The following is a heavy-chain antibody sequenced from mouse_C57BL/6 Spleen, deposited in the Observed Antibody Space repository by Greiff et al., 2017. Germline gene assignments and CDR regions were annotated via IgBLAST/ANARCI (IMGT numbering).Heavy chain of an antibody. D-gene: IGHD2-3*01. V-gene: IGHV1-50*01. CDR3: ARNENYDGYPAWFAY. CDR1: GYTFTSYW. CDR2: IDPSDSYT. J-gene: IGHJ3*01. Sequence: QVQLKQPGAELVKPGASVKLSCKASGYTFTSYWMQWVKQRPGQGLEWIGEIDPSDSYTNSNQKFKGKATLTVDTSSSTASMQLSSLTSEDSAVYYCARNENYDGYPAWFAYWGQGTLVTVSA.